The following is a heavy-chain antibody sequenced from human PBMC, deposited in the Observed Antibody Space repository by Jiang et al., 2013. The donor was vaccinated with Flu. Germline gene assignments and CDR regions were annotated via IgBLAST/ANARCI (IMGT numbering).Heavy chain of an antibody. Sequence: GAEVKKPGESLRISCKGSGYSFTSYWISWVRQMPGKGLEWMGRIDPSDSYTNYSPSFQGHVTISADKSISTAYLQWSSLKASDTAMYYCASGEGFGELPYGMDVWGKGTTVTVSS. CDR3: ASGEGFGELPYGMDV. CDR2: IDPSDSYT. J-gene: IGHJ6*04. CDR1: GYSFTSYW. D-gene: IGHD3-10*01. V-gene: IGHV5-10-1*01.